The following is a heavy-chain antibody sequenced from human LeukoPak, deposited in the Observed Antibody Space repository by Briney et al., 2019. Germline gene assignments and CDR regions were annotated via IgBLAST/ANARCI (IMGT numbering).Heavy chain of an antibody. D-gene: IGHD2-2*02. CDR2: ISCSGGST. V-gene: IGHV3-23*01. CDR3: AKGHCSSTSCYIGDYFDY. Sequence: PGGSMRLSCAPSGFTFSSYAMSWVRQAPGKGLEWVSAISCSGGSTYYADSVKGRFTIPRDNSKNTLYLQLNSLRAEDTAVYYCAKGHCSSTSCYIGDYFDYWGQGTLVTVSS. CDR1: GFTFSSYA. J-gene: IGHJ4*02.